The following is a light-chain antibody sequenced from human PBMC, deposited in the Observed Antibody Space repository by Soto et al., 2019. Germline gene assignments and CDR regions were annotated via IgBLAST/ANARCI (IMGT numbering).Light chain of an antibody. V-gene: IGKV1-5*01. CDR1: QSISSW. CDR3: QQYNSYST. CDR2: DAS. Sequence: DIQMTQSPSTLSASVGDRVTNTCRASQSISSWLAWYQQKPGKAPKLLIYDASSLESFVPSRFSGSGSGTEFTLTIFSLQPDDFATYYCQQYNSYSTFGQGTKV. J-gene: IGKJ1*01.